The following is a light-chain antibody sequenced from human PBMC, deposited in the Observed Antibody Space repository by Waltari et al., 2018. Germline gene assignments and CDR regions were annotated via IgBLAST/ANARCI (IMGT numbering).Light chain of an antibody. V-gene: IGKV3-20*01. J-gene: IGKJ1*01. CDR3: QHYVRSPAT. CDR2: GAS. Sequence: LTQSPGTLSFSPVERATLSCRASQSISKYLSWYQQNTGHAPRLLIYGASSRATGIPDRFSGSGSGTDFSITISRLADQDFAVYYCQHYVRSPATFGQGTKVEIK. CDR1: QSISKY.